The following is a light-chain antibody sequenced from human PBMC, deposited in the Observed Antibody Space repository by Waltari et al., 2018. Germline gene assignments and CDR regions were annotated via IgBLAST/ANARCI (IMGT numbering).Light chain of an antibody. CDR1: QSINNY. Sequence: DIQMTQSPSSLSASVGDRVTITCRATQSINNYLNWYQHKPGGAPKLLIYAASSLQSGVPSRFTGSGSGTHFTLTITSLQPEDFATYYCQQTFSIPRSSFGQGTKLEIK. J-gene: IGKJ2*01. V-gene: IGKV1-39*01. CDR2: AAS. CDR3: QQTFSIPRSS.